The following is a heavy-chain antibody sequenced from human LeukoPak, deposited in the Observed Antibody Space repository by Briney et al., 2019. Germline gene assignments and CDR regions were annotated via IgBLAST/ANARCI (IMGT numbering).Heavy chain of an antibody. CDR1: GYTFTNYW. J-gene: IGHJ4*02. V-gene: IGHV5-51*01. Sequence: GESLKISCKSSGYTFTNYWIGWVRQMPGKGLEWMGMIYPGDSDTRYSPSFQGQVTISADKSISTAYLQWSSLKASDTAMYYCARRGSSAYYYVFDYWGQGALVTVSS. CDR3: ARRGSSAYYYVFDY. D-gene: IGHD3-22*01. CDR2: IYPGDSDT.